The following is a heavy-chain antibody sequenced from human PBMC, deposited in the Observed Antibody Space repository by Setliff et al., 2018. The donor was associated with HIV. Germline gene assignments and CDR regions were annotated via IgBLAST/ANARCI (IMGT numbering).Heavy chain of an antibody. J-gene: IGHJ1*01. CDR1: GGSISSGHYY. D-gene: IGHD6-19*01. Sequence: PSETLSLTCTASGGSISSGHYYWGWMRQTPGKGLEWIGRIYHSGTTYYNPSLKSRVTISVDTSKNQFSLKLSSVTAADTAVYYCARGIAVAGTKYFQHWGQGTLVTVSS. V-gene: IGHV4-39*07. CDR3: ARGIAVAGTKYFQH. CDR2: IYHSGTT.